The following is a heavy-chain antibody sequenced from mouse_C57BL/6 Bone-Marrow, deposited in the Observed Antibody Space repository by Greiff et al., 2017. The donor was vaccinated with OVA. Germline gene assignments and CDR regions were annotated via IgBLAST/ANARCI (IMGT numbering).Heavy chain of an antibody. CDR1: GFTFSSYG. J-gene: IGHJ3*01. Sequence: EVKLVESGGDLVKPGGSLKLSCAASGFTFSSYGMSWVRQTPDKRLEWVATISSGGSYTYYPDSVKGRFTISRDNAKNTLYLQMSSLKSEDTAMYYCAGLRRGFAYWGQGTLVTVSA. V-gene: IGHV5-6*01. CDR2: ISSGGSYT. CDR3: AGLRRGFAY. D-gene: IGHD2-2*01.